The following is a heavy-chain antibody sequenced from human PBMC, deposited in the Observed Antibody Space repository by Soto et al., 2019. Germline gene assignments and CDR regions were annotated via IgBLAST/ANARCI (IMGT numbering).Heavy chain of an antibody. CDR2: MNPNSGNT. D-gene: IGHD3-22*01. Sequence: ASVKVSCKASGFTFTSSAMRWVRQATGQGLEWMGWMNPNSGNTGYAQKFQGRVTMTRNTSISTAYMELSSLRSEDTAVYYCARVFQYYYDSSGYYYDAFDIWGQGTMVTVSS. J-gene: IGHJ3*02. V-gene: IGHV1-8*02. CDR1: GFTFTSSA. CDR3: ARVFQYYYDSSGYYYDAFDI.